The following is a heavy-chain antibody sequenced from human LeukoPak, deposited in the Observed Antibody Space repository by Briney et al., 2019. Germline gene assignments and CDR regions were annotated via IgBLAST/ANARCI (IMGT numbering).Heavy chain of an antibody. CDR1: GFTFGSYS. CDR2: ISSSSYI. CDR3: ASTPRGVVVSLYDY. J-gene: IGHJ4*02. V-gene: IGHV3-21*01. D-gene: IGHD3-22*01. Sequence: PGGSLRLSCAASGFTFGSYSMNWVRQAPGKGLEWVSSISSSSYIYYADSVKGRFTISRDNAKNSLYLQMNSLRAEDTAVYYCASTPRGVVVSLYDYWGQGTLVTVSS.